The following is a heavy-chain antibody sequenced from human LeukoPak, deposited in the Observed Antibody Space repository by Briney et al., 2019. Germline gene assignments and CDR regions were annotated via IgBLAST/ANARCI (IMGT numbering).Heavy chain of an antibody. D-gene: IGHD3-22*01. CDR3: VKGFPHYYDSSGFGAFDV. V-gene: IGHV3-64D*09. J-gene: IGHJ3*01. CDR2: ISSNGGNT. CDR1: GFTFGDYA. Sequence: GGSLRLSCTASGFTFGDYAMGWVRQAPGKGLEYVSAISSNGGNTYYADSVKGRFTISRDNSKNTLYLQMNSLRADDTAVYYCVKGFPHYYDSSGFGAFDVWGQGTIVTVSS.